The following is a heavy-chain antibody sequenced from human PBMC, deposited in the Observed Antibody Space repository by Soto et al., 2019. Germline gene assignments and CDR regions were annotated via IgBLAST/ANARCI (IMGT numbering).Heavy chain of an antibody. D-gene: IGHD4-17*01. Sequence: SETLSLTCAVSGGSISSGGYSWSWIRQPPGKGLEWIGYIYHSGSTYYNPSLKSRVTISVDRSKNQFSLKLSSVTAADTAVYYWARPDSTTYEFDPWGQGTLVTVSS. CDR3: ARPDSTTYEFDP. CDR2: IYHSGST. V-gene: IGHV4-30-2*01. CDR1: GGSISSGGYS. J-gene: IGHJ5*02.